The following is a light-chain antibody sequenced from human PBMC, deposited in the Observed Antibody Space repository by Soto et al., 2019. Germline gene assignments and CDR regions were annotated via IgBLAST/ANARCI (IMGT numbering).Light chain of an antibody. CDR1: QTIRRW. Sequence: DIEMTQSPSTLSASVGDRVTITCRASQTIRRWLAWYQQRPGKAPKVLIYDASTLESGVPARFSGSGSETEFTLTISSLQPEDSATYYCQHYNRVPWTFGQGTKVEIK. J-gene: IGKJ1*01. CDR3: QHYNRVPWT. CDR2: DAS. V-gene: IGKV1-5*01.